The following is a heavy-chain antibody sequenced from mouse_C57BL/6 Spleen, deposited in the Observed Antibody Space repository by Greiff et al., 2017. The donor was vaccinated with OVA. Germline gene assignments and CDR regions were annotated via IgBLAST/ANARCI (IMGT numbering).Heavy chain of an antibody. V-gene: IGHV1-54*01. CDR2: INPGSGGT. CDR3: ARHGSRDYYAMDY. CDR1: GYAFTNYL. Sequence: QVQLKESGAELVRPGTSVKVSCKASGYAFTNYLIEWVKQRPGQGLEWIGVINPGSGGTNYNEKFKGKATLTADKSSSTAYMQLSSLTSEDSAVYFCARHGSRDYYAMDYWGQGTSVTVSS. J-gene: IGHJ4*01. D-gene: IGHD1-1*01.